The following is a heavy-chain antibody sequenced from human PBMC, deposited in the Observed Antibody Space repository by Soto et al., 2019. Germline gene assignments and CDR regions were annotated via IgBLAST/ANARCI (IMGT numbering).Heavy chain of an antibody. J-gene: IGHJ4*02. CDR1: GFSFGTFV. CDR2: ITDSGYTA. Sequence: GSLRLSCAASGFSFGTFVMTWFRQAPGGGLEWVASITDSGYTASYAETVEGRFTVSRDNSKNKLHLQMNDLRAEDTATYYCAKNGQWLATPPEAWGQGTLVTVSS. V-gene: IGHV3-23*01. D-gene: IGHD6-19*01. CDR3: AKNGQWLATPPEA.